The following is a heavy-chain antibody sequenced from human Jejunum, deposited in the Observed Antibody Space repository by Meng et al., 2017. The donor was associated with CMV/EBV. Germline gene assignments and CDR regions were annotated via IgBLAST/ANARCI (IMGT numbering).Heavy chain of an antibody. CDR1: GSTFTSYY. D-gene: IGHD1-14*01. CDR2: INPNGGTT. V-gene: IGHV1-46*01. J-gene: IGHJ4*02. CDR3: AAKIDITYFDF. Sequence: KASGSTFTSYYMHWVRQAPGQGLEWMGVINPNGGTTAYAQKFQGRVTMTGDTSTSTIYMELNSLRSEDTAVYFCAAKIDITYFDFWGQGTLVTVSS.